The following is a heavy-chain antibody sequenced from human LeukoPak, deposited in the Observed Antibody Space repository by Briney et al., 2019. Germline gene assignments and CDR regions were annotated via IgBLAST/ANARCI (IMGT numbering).Heavy chain of an antibody. CDR2: IYPRDGST. CDR1: GYTFTSNY. CDR3: ARDQEGFDY. J-gene: IGHJ4*02. V-gene: IGHV1-46*01. Sequence: ASVKVSCKASGYTFTSNYIHWVRQAPGQGLEWMGMIYPRDGSTSYAQKFQGIVTVTRDTSTSTVHMELSGLRSEDTAVYYCARDQEGFDYWGQGTLVTVSS.